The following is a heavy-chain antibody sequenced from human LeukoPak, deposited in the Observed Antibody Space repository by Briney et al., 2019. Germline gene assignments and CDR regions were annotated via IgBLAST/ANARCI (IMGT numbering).Heavy chain of an antibody. V-gene: IGHV4-34*01. J-gene: IGHJ5*02. CDR1: GGSFSGYY. D-gene: IGHD2-2*01. Sequence: PSETLSLTCAVYGGSFSGYYWSWIRQPPGKGLEWIGEINHSGSTNYNPSLKSRVTISVDTSKNQFSLKLSSVTAADTAVYYCARDIVVVPAARVGKNWFDPWGQRTLVTVSS. CDR2: INHSGST. CDR3: ARDIVVVPAARVGKNWFDP.